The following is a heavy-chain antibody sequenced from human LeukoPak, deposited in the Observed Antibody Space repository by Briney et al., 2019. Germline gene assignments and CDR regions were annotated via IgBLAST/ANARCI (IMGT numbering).Heavy chain of an antibody. V-gene: IGHV3-30*18. CDR3: AKDLRYYYDPPYGMDV. CDR2: TSYDGSNK. Sequence: GGSLRLSCAASGFTFSSYGMHWVRQAPGKGLEWVAVTSYDGSNKYYADSVKGRFTISRDNSKNTLYLQMNSLRAEDTAVYYCAKDLRYYYDPPYGMDVWGQGTTVTVSS. J-gene: IGHJ6*02. CDR1: GFTFSSYG. D-gene: IGHD3-22*01.